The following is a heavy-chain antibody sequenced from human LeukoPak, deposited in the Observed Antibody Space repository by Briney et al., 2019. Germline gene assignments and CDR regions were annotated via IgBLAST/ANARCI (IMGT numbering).Heavy chain of an antibody. CDR2: INGNGGST. CDR1: GFTFSSYW. CDR3: AKGPIPGFDY. J-gene: IGHJ4*02. Sequence: GGSLRLSCAASGFTFSSYWMHWVRQAPGKGLVWVSRINGNGGSTYYADSVKGRFTISRDNSKSTLYLQMNSLRAEDTAVYYCAKGPIPGFDYWGQGALVTVSS. V-gene: IGHV3-23*01.